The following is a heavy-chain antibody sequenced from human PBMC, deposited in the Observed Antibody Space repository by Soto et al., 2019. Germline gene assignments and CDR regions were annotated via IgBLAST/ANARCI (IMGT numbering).Heavy chain of an antibody. D-gene: IGHD3-22*01. J-gene: IGHJ3*01. Sequence: PGGSLRLSCAASGFSFSRYGIHWVRQAPGKGLEWVAFISYDESTTFYADSVKVRFTISRDNSKNTLFLQMNSLRPEDTAVYYCSKAMIGSYDSDAFDVWGQGTMVTV. CDR3: SKAMIGSYDSDAFDV. CDR2: ISYDESTT. CDR1: GFSFSRYG. V-gene: IGHV3-30*18.